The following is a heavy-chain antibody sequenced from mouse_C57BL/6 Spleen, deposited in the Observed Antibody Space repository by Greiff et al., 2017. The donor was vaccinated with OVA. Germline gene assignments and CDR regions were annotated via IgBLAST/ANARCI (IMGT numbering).Heavy chain of an antibody. CDR1: GYTFTSSW. CDR3: SRDDSSSSFDY. J-gene: IGHJ2*01. D-gene: IGHD1-1*01. V-gene: IGHV1-55*01. CDR2: IYPGSGST. Sequence: QVQLQQPGAELVKPGASVKMSCKASGYTFTSSWITWVKQRPGQGLEWIGDIYPGSGSTNYNEKFKSKATLTVDTSSSTAYMHLSSLTSEDYAFDYSSRDDSSSSFDYWGQGTTLTVSS.